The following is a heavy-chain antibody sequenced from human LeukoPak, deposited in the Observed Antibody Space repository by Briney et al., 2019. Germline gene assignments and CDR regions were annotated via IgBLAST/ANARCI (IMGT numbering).Heavy chain of an antibody. Sequence: ASVEVSCKASGYTFTSYGISWVRQAPGQGLEWMGWISAYNGNTNYAQKLQGRVTMTTDTSTSTAYMELRSLRSDDTAVYYCARQYYDSSGYNWFDPWGQGTLVTVSS. J-gene: IGHJ5*02. CDR1: GYTFTSYG. V-gene: IGHV1-18*01. D-gene: IGHD3-22*01. CDR2: ISAYNGNT. CDR3: ARQYYDSSGYNWFDP.